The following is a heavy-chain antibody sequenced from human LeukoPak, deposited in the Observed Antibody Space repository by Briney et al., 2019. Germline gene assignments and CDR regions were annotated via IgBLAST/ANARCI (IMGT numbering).Heavy chain of an antibody. Sequence: GGSLRLSCAASGFTFSGSAMHWVRQASGKGLEWVGRIRSKANSYATAYAASVKGRFTISRGDSKNTAYLQMNSLKTEDTAVYYCTRHGYSSGWPFDYWGQGTLVTVSS. V-gene: IGHV3-73*01. CDR3: TRHGYSSGWPFDY. CDR2: IRSKANSYAT. D-gene: IGHD6-19*01. CDR1: GFTFSGSA. J-gene: IGHJ4*02.